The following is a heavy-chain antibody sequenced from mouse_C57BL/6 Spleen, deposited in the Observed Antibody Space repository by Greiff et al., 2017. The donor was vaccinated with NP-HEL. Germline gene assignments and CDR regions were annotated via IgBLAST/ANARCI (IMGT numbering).Heavy chain of an antibody. CDR3: ARGDNYYGSSYAMDY. CDR1: GYTFTSYW. Sequence: VQLQQPGAELVMPGASVKLSCKASGYTFTSYWMHWVKQRPGQGLEWIGEIDPSDSYTNYNQKFKGKSTLTVDKSSSTAYMQLSSLTSEDSAVYYCARGDNYYGSSYAMDYWGQGTSVTVSS. V-gene: IGHV1-69*01. CDR2: IDPSDSYT. J-gene: IGHJ4*01. D-gene: IGHD1-1*01.